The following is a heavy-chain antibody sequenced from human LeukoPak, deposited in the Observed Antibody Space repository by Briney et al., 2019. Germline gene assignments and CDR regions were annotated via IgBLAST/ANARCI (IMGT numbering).Heavy chain of an antibody. J-gene: IGHJ2*01. CDR3: AKPIHGDFWSGSWYFDL. D-gene: IGHD3-3*01. CDR2: ISGSGGST. Sequence: GGSLRLSCAASGFTFSSYAMSWVRQAPGKGLEWVSAISGSGGSTYYADSVKGRFTISRDNSKNTLYLQMNSLRAEDTAVYYCAKPIHGDFWSGSWYFDLWGRGTLVTVSS. V-gene: IGHV3-23*01. CDR1: GFTFSSYA.